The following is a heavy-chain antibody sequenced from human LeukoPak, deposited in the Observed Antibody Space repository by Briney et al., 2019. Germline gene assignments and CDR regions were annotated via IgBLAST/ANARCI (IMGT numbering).Heavy chain of an antibody. J-gene: IGHJ4*02. CDR2: VYYTGST. CDR3: ARHFAYSSSSYFDY. V-gene: IGHV4-59*08. CDR1: GGSVSNYY. Sequence: PSETLSLTCSVSGGSVSNYYWSWIRQPPGKGLEWIGYVYYTGSTNYNPSLKSRVTMFEDKSKNQFSLRLYSVTVADTAVYYCARHFAYSSSSYFDYWGQGSLVSVSS. D-gene: IGHD6-6*01.